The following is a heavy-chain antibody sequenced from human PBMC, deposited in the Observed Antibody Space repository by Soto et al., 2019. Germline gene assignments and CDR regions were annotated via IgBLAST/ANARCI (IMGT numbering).Heavy chain of an antibody. CDR1: GGSISSYY. J-gene: IGHJ6*02. CDR2: IYYSGST. CDR3: ASLSRSADFWSGSPPFYGMDV. V-gene: IGHV4-59*01. D-gene: IGHD3-3*01. Sequence: ETLSLTCTVSGGSISSYYWSWIRQPPGKGLEWIGYIYYSGSTNYNPSLKSRVTISVDTSKNQFSLKLSSVTAADTAVYYCASLSRSADFWSGSPPFYGMDVWGQGTTVTVS.